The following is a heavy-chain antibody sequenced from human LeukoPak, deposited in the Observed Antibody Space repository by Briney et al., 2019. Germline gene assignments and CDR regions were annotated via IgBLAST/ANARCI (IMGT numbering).Heavy chain of an antibody. V-gene: IGHV3-23*01. D-gene: IGHD3-16*02. Sequence: PGGSLRLSCAASGFTFSSYAMSWVRQAPGKGLEWVSAISGSGGSTYNSDSVKGRFTISRDNFKNTLYLQMNSLRAEDTAVYYCAKRDSSLYRNYFDSWGQGTLVTVSS. CDR2: ISGSGGST. J-gene: IGHJ4*02. CDR1: GFTFSSYA. CDR3: AKRDSSLYRNYFDS.